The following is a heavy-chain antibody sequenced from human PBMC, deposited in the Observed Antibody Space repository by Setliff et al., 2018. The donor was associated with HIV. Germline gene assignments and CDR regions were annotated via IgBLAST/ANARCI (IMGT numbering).Heavy chain of an antibody. CDR3: AREKGNVDSSMVLYYYYGMDV. Sequence: GASVKVSCKASGYTFTSYDINWVRQATGQGLEWMGWMNPNSGNTGYAQKFQGRVTITRNTSISTAYMELSSLRSEDTAVYYCAREKGNVDSSMVLYYYYGMDVWGQGTTVTVSS. J-gene: IGHJ6*02. CDR2: MNPNSGNT. D-gene: IGHD5-18*01. CDR1: GYTFTSYD. V-gene: IGHV1-8*03.